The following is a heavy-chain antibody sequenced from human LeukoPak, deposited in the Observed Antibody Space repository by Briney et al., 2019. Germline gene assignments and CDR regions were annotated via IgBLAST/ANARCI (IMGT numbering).Heavy chain of an antibody. J-gene: IGHJ5*02. CDR2: ISSSSSYI. Sequence: GGSLRLSRAASGFTLSNFWMSWVRQAPGKGLEWVSSISSSSSYIYYADSVKGRFTISRDNAKNSLYLQMNSLRAEDTAVYYCARGRVFGVISWFDPWGQGTLVTVSS. D-gene: IGHD3-3*01. V-gene: IGHV3-21*01. CDR3: ARGRVFGVISWFDP. CDR1: GFTLSNFW.